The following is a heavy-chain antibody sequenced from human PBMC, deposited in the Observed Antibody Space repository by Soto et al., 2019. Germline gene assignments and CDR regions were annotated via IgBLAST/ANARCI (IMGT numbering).Heavy chain of an antibody. CDR3: AKDFGYYDSSGYYPPGAFDI. V-gene: IGHV1-24*01. Sequence: ASVKVSCKVYGDTLTELYIHWVRQAPGKGLEWLGGIDPEDAEMISAQKFRGRITMTEDTSTNTAYMTLTSLRSEDTAVYYCAKDFGYYDSSGYYPPGAFDIWGQGTMVTVSS. CDR2: IDPEDAEM. D-gene: IGHD3-22*01. CDR1: GDTLTELY. J-gene: IGHJ3*02.